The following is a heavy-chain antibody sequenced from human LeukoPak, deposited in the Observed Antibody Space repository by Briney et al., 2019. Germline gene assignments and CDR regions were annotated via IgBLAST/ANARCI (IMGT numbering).Heavy chain of an antibody. CDR3: AYTNNLYH. J-gene: IGHJ5*02. Sequence: GGSLRLFYVSSVHPYRLQWMNCASQAPGQGLEWVANIKHDGSEKYYVDSVKGRFTISREDGKNSLSLQMNNVRAEDTAVYYCAYTNNLYHWGQGTLVVVSS. V-gene: IGHV3-7*01. D-gene: IGHD3-16*01. CDR2: IKHDGSEK. CDR1: VHPYRLQW.